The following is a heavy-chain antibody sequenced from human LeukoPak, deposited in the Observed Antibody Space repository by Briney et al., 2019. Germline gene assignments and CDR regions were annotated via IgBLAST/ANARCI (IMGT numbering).Heavy chain of an antibody. CDR1: GFTFSTCS. CDR2: ISGSSYHI. CDR3: ASGTIVGARGADN. J-gene: IGHJ4*02. D-gene: IGHD1-26*01. V-gene: IGHV3-21*01. Sequence: GGSLRLSCAASGFTFSTCSMKWVRQAPGKALEWVSSISGSSYHIYYADSVKGRFTISRDNANNLLYLQMNSLRAEDTAVYYCASGTIVGARGADNWGQGTLVTVSS.